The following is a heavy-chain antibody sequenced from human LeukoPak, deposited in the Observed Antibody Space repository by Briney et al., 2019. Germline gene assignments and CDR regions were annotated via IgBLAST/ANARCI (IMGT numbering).Heavy chain of an antibody. CDR3: ARDRSSGWYLGGDAFDI. D-gene: IGHD6-19*01. V-gene: IGHV4-39*07. J-gene: IGHJ3*02. Sequence: SETLSLTCTVSGGSISSSSYYWGWIRQPPGKGLEWIGSIYYSGSTYYNPSLKSRVTISVDTSKNQFSLKLSSVTAADTAVYYCARDRSSGWYLGGDAFDIWGQGTMVTVSS. CDR2: IYYSGST. CDR1: GGSISSSSYY.